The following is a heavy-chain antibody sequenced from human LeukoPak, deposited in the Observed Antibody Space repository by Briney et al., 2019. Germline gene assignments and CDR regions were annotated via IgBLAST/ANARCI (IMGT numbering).Heavy chain of an antibody. CDR2: ISSSSTYI. D-gene: IGHD2-2*01. J-gene: IGHJ3*02. CDR3: ARDRLGTSLDAFDI. Sequence: PGGSLRLSCAASGFTFSSYSMNWVRQARGKGLEWVSSISSSSTYIYYADSVKGRFTISRDNAKNSLYLQMNSLRAEDTALYYCARDRLGTSLDAFDIWGQGTMVTVSS. CDR1: GFTFSSYS. V-gene: IGHV3-21*01.